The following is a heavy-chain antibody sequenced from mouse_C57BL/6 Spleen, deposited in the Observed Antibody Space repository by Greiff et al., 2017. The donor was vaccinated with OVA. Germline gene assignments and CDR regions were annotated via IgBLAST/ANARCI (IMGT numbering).Heavy chain of an antibody. V-gene: IGHV1-69*01. Sequence: QVQLKQPGAELVMPGASVKLSCKASGYTFTSYWMHWVKQRPGQGLEWIGEIDPSDSYTNYNQKFKGKSTLTVDKSSSTAYMQLSSLTSEDSAVYYCARREDYYGSSWFAYWGQGTLVTVSA. CDR2: IDPSDSYT. D-gene: IGHD1-1*01. CDR1: GYTFTSYW. CDR3: ARREDYYGSSWFAY. J-gene: IGHJ3*01.